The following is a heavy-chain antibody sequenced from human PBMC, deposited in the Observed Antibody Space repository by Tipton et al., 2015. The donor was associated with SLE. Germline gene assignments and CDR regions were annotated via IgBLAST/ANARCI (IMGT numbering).Heavy chain of an antibody. CDR1: GGSFSDYI. J-gene: IGHJ4*02. V-gene: IGHV4-34*01. D-gene: IGHD3-10*01. CDR3: ARDLFTVVQGVTNFAY. CDR2: INHSGST. Sequence: TLSLTCAVYGGSFSDYIWSWIRQPPGKGLEWIGEINHSGSTNYNPSLKSRVTISVDTSKNQFSLKLSSVTAADTAVYYCARDLFTVVQGVTNFAYWGQGTLVTVSS.